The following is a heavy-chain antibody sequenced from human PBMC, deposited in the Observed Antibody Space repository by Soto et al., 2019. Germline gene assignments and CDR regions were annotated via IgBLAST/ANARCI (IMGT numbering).Heavy chain of an antibody. CDR2: ISGSGGST. V-gene: IGHV3-23*01. D-gene: IGHD3-3*01. CDR3: AKDLSHYDFWSGLAEGTSPDYYYYGMDV. CDR1: GFTFSSYA. J-gene: IGHJ6*02. Sequence: EVQLLESGGGLVQPGGSLRLSCAASGFTFSSYAMSWVRQAPGKGLEWVSAISGSGGSTYYADSVKGRLTISRDNSKNTLYLQMNSLRAEDTAVYYCAKDLSHYDFWSGLAEGTSPDYYYYGMDVWGQGTTVTVSS.